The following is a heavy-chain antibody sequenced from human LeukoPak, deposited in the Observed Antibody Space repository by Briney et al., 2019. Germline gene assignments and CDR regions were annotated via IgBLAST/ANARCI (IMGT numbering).Heavy chain of an antibody. V-gene: IGHV3-23*01. D-gene: IGHD1-26*01. CDR3: AKYEVGVTKFLAS. Sequence: GSLRLSCSASGFTFNTYAMSWVRQAPGKGLEWVSGISGSAISTYYADSVKGRFTISRDNPTNTVHLQINSLRAEDTAIYYCAKYEVGVTKFLASWGQGTLVTVSS. CDR1: GFTFNTYA. J-gene: IGHJ4*02. CDR2: ISGSAIST.